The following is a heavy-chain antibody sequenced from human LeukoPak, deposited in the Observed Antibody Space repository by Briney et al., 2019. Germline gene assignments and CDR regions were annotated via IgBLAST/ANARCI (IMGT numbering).Heavy chain of an antibody. J-gene: IGHJ5*02. CDR1: GVSISSYY. CDR2: IYYSGRT. Sequence: SETLSLTCIVSGVSISSYYWSWIRQPPGKGLEWIGYIYYSGRTNYNPSLKSRVTISVDTSKKQFSLKLSSVTAADTAVYYCARDDGGGLFDPWGQGTLVTVSS. D-gene: IGHD2-15*01. V-gene: IGHV4-59*01. CDR3: ARDDGGGLFDP.